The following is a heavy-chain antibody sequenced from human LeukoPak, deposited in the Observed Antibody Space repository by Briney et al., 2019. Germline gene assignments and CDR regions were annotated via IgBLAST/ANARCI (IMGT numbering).Heavy chain of an antibody. V-gene: IGHV3-23*01. D-gene: IGHD1-26*01. CDR2: ISGGSGST. CDR3: AIAYTGNYGGDHY. CDR1: GFTFSIYA. J-gene: IGHJ4*02. Sequence: GGSLRLSCAASGFTFSIYAMTWVRQAPGKGLEWVSTISGGSGSTYYADSVKGRVTISRDNSKNTLYLQMNRLRAQSTAVYYSAIAYTGNYGGDHYWGEGTLVTVSS.